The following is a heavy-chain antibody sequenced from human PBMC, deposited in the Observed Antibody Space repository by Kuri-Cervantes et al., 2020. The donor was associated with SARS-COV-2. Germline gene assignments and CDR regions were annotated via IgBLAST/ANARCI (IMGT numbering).Heavy chain of an antibody. Sequence: ASVKVSCKASGYTFTSYGSSWGRQAPGQWLEWMGWISAYNGNTHDAQKLQGRVTMTTETSRSTAYMELRSLISDDTAVYYWARDKIPIVRSTDAFDMWGQGTMVTVSS. J-gene: IGHJ3*02. V-gene: IGHV1-18*01. CDR1: GYTFTSYG. CDR3: ARDKIPIVRSTDAFDM. CDR2: ISAYNGNT. D-gene: IGHD3-10*01.